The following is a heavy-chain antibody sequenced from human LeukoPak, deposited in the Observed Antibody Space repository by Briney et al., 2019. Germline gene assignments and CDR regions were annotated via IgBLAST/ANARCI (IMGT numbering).Heavy chain of an antibody. J-gene: IGHJ6*03. D-gene: IGHD1-26*01. CDR3: ARWDQSGSRDYYYYYMDV. CDR2: IIPIFGTA. CDR1: GYTFTSYG. Sequence: GASVKVSCKASGYTFTSYGISWVRQAPGQGLEWMGGIIPIFGTANYAQKFQGRVTITADESTSTAYMELSSLRSEDTAVYYCARWDQSGSRDYYYYYMDVWGKGTTVTVSS. V-gene: IGHV1-69*13.